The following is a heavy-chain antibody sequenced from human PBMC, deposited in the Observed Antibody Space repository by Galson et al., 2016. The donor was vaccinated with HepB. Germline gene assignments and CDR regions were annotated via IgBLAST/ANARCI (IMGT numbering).Heavy chain of an antibody. CDR3: ASCIPTKSHYYASGSFNWFDP. CDR1: GGIISNYA. J-gene: IGHJ5*02. D-gene: IGHD3-10*01. V-gene: IGHV1-69*13. Sequence: SVKVSCKASGGIISNYAFSWVRQAPGHGLEWMGGLIPVLGTGNYAQKFQGRVTITADESTSTVFMELSSLRSDDTAVYYCASCIPTKSHYYASGSFNWFDPWGQGTLVIVS. CDR2: LIPVLGTG.